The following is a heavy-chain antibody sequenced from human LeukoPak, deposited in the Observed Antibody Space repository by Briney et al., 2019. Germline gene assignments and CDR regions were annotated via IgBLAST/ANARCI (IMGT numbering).Heavy chain of an antibody. D-gene: IGHD2-2*01. CDR2: ISTSSTYI. CDR1: GFTFSTYN. CDR3: ARGDIVVVPAAIPWDYYYMDV. V-gene: IGHV3-21*01. J-gene: IGHJ6*03. Sequence: PGGSLRLSCAASGFTFSTYNMNWVRQAPGKGLEWVSTISTSSTYIYYADSVKGRLTISRDNAKNSLYLQMNSLRAEDTAVYYCARGDIVVVPAAIPWDYYYMDVWGKGTTVTVSS.